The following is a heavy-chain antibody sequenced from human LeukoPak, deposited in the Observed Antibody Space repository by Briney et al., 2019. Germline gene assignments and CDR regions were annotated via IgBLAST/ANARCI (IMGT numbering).Heavy chain of an antibody. CDR2: NSYSGYT. D-gene: IGHD3-22*01. CDR1: GGSIRSYY. CDR3: AREVPDSIGYHFDY. V-gene: IGHV4-59*01. Sequence: ADTLSLTCNVSGGSIRSYYWSWIRQPPGKGLEWIGFNSYSGYTNYNPSLKNRVTISVDTSKNQFSLKLSSVTAADTAVYHCAREVPDSIGYHFDYWGQGTLVTVSS. J-gene: IGHJ4*02.